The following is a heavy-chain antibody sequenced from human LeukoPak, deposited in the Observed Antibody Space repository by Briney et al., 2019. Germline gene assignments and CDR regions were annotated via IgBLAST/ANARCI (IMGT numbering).Heavy chain of an antibody. CDR2: INHSGST. V-gene: IGHV4-34*01. J-gene: IGHJ5*02. D-gene: IGHD4-17*01. CDR1: GGSFSGYY. CDR3: ARGMTTVTTDWFDP. Sequence: SETLSLTCAVYGGSFSGYYWSWIRQPPGKGLEWIGEINHSGSTNYNPSLKSRVTISVDTSKNQFSRKLSSVTAADTAVYYCARGMTTVTTDWFDPWGQGTLVTVSS.